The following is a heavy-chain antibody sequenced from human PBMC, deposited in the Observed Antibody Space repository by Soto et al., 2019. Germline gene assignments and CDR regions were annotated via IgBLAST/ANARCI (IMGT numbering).Heavy chain of an antibody. CDR1: GGTFSSYA. CDR3: ARAHSSGWYGQDY. CDR2: IIPIFGTA. D-gene: IGHD6-19*01. V-gene: IGHV1-69*06. Sequence: SVKVSCKASGGTFSSYAISWVRQAPGQGLEWMGGIIPIFGTANYAQKFQGRVTITADKSTSTAYMELSSLRSEDTAVYYCARAHSSGWYGQDYWGQGTLVTVSS. J-gene: IGHJ4*02.